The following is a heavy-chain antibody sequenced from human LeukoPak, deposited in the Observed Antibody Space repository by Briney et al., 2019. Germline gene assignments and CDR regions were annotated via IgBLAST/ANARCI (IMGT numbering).Heavy chain of an antibody. V-gene: IGHV4-39*06. CDR3: ARAVVQWLPHDAFDI. CDR1: GGSISSSSYY. J-gene: IGHJ3*02. D-gene: IGHD6-19*01. Sequence: SETLSLTCTVSGGSISSSSYYWGWIRQPPGKGLEWIGEIYHSGSTNYNPSLKSRVTISVDKSKNQFPLKLSSVTAADTAVYYCARAVVQWLPHDAFDIWGQGTMVTVSS. CDR2: IYHSGST.